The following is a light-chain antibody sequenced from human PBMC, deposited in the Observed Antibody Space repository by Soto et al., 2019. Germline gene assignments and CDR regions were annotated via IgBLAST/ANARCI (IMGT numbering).Light chain of an antibody. CDR2: DVS. V-gene: IGKV1-39*01. J-gene: IGKJ1*01. CDR3: QQSYSTPWT. CDR1: QSSSRW. Sequence: DIQMTQSPSTLSASVGDRVTITCRASQSSSRWVAWYQQKPGKAPKVLIYDVSSLQSGVPSRFSGSGSGTDFTLTISSLQPEDFATYYCQQSYSTPWTFGQGTKVDIK.